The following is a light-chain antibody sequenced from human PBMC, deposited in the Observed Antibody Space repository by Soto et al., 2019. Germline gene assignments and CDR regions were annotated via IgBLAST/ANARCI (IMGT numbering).Light chain of an antibody. CDR2: GAS. J-gene: IGKJ5*01. Sequence: EIVMTQSPATLSVSPGERATLSCWASQSVRSNLAWYQQKPGQTPGLLIYGASTRATAIPGRFSGSGSGTEFTLTISSLQSEDFAVYYCQQYNSWPTITFGQGTRLEIK. CDR1: QSVRSN. CDR3: QQYNSWPTIT. V-gene: IGKV3-15*01.